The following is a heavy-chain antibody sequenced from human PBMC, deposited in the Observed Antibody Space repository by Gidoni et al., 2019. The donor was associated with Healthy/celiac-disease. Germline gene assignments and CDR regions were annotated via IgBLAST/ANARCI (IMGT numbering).Heavy chain of an antibody. Sequence: EVQLVDSGGGLVPPGGSLRLSCAASVFTSLRYSMNWVRQAPGKGLEWFSYISSSSSTINDANTVKGRFTISRDNAKNSLYLQMNSLRDEDTAVYYCARDGQRYGEYVDAFDIWGQGKMVTVSS. CDR2: ISSSSSTI. V-gene: IGHV3-48*02. CDR1: VFTSLRYS. J-gene: IGHJ3*02. CDR3: ARDGQRYGEYVDAFDI. D-gene: IGHD4-17*01.